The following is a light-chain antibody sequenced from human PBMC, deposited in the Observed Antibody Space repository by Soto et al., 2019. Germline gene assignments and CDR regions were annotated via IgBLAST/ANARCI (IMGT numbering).Light chain of an antibody. CDR2: AAS. J-gene: IGKJ1*01. CDR3: LQDYNYPRT. Sequence: AIQMTQSPSSLSASVGDRVTIACRASQGIRNDLGWYQQKPGKAPQLLIYAASSLQSGVPSRFSGSGSGTDFTLTISSLQPEDFATYYCLQDYNYPRTFGQGTKVDIK. CDR1: QGIRND. V-gene: IGKV1-6*01.